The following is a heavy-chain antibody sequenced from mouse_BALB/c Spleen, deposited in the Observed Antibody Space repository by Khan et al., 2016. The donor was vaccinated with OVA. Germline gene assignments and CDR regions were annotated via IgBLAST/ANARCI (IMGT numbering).Heavy chain of an antibody. D-gene: IGHD1-1*01. V-gene: IGHV3-2*02. J-gene: IGHJ2*01. Sequence: QLEESGPGLVKPSQSLSLTCTVTGYSITSSYAWNWIRQFPGNKLEWMGYISYSDSTSYNPSLKSRISITRDTSQNPFFLQLNSVTTEDTATYYCARGNYYGYYFDYWGQGTTLTVSS. CDR3: ARGNYYGYYFDY. CDR1: GYSITSSYA. CDR2: ISYSDST.